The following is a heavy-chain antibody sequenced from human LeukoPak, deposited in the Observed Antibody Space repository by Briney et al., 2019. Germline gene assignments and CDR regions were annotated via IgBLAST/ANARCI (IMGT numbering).Heavy chain of an antibody. CDR1: GYTFTSYY. D-gene: IGHD2-2*02. V-gene: IGHV1-46*01. J-gene: IGHJ4*02. Sequence: ASVKVSCKASGYTFTSYYMHWVRQAPGQGLEWMGIINPSGGNTSYAQKFQGRVTMTRDTSTSTVYMELSSLRSEDTAVYYCARGARRVDIVVVPAAINEPGFDYWGQGTLVTVSS. CDR2: INPSGGNT. CDR3: ARGARRVDIVVVPAAINEPGFDY.